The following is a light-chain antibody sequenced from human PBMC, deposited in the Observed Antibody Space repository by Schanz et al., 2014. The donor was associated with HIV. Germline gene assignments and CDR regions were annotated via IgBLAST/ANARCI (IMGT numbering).Light chain of an antibody. CDR1: SSDVGGYNY. Sequence: QSALTQPASVSGSPGQSVTISCTGTSSDVGGYNYVSWYQQHPGKAPKLMIYDVSKRPSGVPDRFSGAKSGNTAFLLVSGLQDEDEADYYCTSYGGSNNLLFGGGTKLTVL. J-gene: IGLJ2*01. CDR3: TSYGGSNNLL. CDR2: DVS. V-gene: IGLV2-8*01.